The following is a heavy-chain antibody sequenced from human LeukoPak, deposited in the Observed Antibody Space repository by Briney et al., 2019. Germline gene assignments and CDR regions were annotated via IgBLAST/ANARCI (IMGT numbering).Heavy chain of an antibody. CDR1: GYTFTSYA. J-gene: IGHJ4*02. Sequence: ASVKVSCKASGYTFTSYAMNWVRQAPGQGLEWMGWINTNTGNPTYAQGFTGRFVFSLDTSVSTAYLQISSLRAEDTAVYYCARDREYSSGWYETPRDYWGQGTLVTVSS. CDR3: ARDREYSSGWYETPRDY. D-gene: IGHD6-19*01. CDR2: INTNTGNP. V-gene: IGHV7-4-1*02.